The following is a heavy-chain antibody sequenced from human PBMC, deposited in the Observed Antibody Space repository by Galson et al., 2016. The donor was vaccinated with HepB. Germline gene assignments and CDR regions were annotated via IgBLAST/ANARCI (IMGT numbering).Heavy chain of an antibody. CDR1: GFSFSNSG. D-gene: IGHD3-16*01. V-gene: IGHV3-23*01. CDR3: GKHGGFDY. Sequence: SLRLSCAASGFSFSNSGMSWVRQAPGRGLEWVSGITCSGDATHYADFVKGRFTISRDNSKNTLYLYMNHLTAGDTAIYYCGKHGGFDYWGQGALVTVSS. J-gene: IGHJ4*02. CDR2: ITCSGDAT.